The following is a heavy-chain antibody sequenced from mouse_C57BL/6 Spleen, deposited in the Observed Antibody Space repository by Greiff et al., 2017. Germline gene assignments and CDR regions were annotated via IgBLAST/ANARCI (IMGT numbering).Heavy chain of an antibody. CDR2: MDPSDSYT. V-gene: IGHV1-69*01. D-gene: IGHD3-1*01. CDR3: ARSGIDQGRFAY. CDR1: GYTFTSYW. J-gene: IGHJ3*01. Sequence: QVQLQQPGAELVMPGASVKLSCKASGYTFTSYWMHWVKQRPGQGLEWIGEMDPSDSYTNYNQKFKGKSTLTVDKSSSTAYMQLSSLTSEDSAVYYDARSGIDQGRFAYWGQGTLVTVSA.